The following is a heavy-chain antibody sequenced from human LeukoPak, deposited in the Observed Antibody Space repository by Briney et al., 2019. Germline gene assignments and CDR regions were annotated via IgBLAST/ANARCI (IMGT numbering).Heavy chain of an antibody. J-gene: IGHJ4*02. D-gene: IGHD6-13*01. CDR1: GFTVSSNY. CDR2: IYSGGST. CDR3: AREMSSWTGDFDY. Sequence: GGSLRLSCAASGFTVSSNYMSWARQAPGKGLEWVSVIYSGGSTYYADSVKGRFTISRDNSKNTLYLQMNSLRAEDTAVYYCAREMSSWTGDFDYWGQGTLVTVSS. V-gene: IGHV3-66*01.